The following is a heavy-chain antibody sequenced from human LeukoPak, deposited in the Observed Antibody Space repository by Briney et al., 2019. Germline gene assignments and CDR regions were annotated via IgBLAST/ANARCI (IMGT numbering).Heavy chain of an antibody. V-gene: IGHV1-46*01. D-gene: IGHD2-2*01. CDR3: ARSGVGYCSSTSCYYYYMDV. CDR1: GCTFTSYY. CDR2: INPSGGST. J-gene: IGHJ6*03. Sequence: ASVKVSCKASGCTFTSYYMHWVRQAPGQGLEWMGIINPSGGSTSYAQKFQGRVTITADESTSTAYMELSSLRSEDTAVYYCARSGVGYCSSTSCYYYYMDVWGKGTTVTISS.